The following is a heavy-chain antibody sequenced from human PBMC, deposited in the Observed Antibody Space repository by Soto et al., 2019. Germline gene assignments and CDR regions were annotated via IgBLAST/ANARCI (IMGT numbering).Heavy chain of an antibody. CDR2: ISSSSSTI. Sequence: GGSLRLSCAASGFTFSTYSMNWVRQAPGKGLEWVSYISSSSSTIYYEDSVKGRFTISRDNAKNSLYLQMNSLRVDDTAVYYCARGHSHALDYWGQGTLVTVSS. D-gene: IGHD5-18*01. CDR1: GFTFSTYS. CDR3: ARGHSHALDY. V-gene: IGHV3-48*01. J-gene: IGHJ4*02.